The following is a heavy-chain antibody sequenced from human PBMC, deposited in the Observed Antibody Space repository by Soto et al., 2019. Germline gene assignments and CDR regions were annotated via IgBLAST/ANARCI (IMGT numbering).Heavy chain of an antibody. V-gene: IGHV1-18*01. Sequence: GASVKVSCKASGYTFTSYGISWVRQAPGQGLEWMGWISAYNGNTNYAQKLQGRVTMTTDTSTSTAYMELRSLRSDDTAVYYCARNIAVADTDWFDPWSQGTLVTVSS. D-gene: IGHD6-19*01. CDR2: ISAYNGNT. J-gene: IGHJ5*02. CDR1: GYTFTSYG. CDR3: ARNIAVADTDWFDP.